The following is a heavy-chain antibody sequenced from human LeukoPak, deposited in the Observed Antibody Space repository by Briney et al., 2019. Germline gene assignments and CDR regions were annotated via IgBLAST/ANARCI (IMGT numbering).Heavy chain of an antibody. V-gene: IGHV1-69*04. CDR1: GGTFSSYA. Sequence: GASVKVSCKASGGTFSSYAISWVRQSPGQGLEWMGRIIPILGIANYAQKFQGRVTITADKSTSTAYMELSSLRSEDTAVYYCASKITMIVGAGAFDIWGQGTMVTVSS. J-gene: IGHJ3*02. CDR2: IIPILGIA. D-gene: IGHD3-22*01. CDR3: ASKITMIVGAGAFDI.